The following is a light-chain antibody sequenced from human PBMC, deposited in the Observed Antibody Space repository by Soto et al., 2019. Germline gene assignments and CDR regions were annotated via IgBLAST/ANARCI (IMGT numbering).Light chain of an antibody. Sequence: QSALTQPASVSGSPGQSITISCTGTSRDVGTYNYVSWYQQHPGKAPKLMINDVSDRPSGISNRFSGSKAGNTASLTISGLQAEDEADYYCSSYTRSSTPVFGTGTKVTVL. J-gene: IGLJ1*01. CDR3: SSYTRSSTPV. CDR1: SRDVGTYNY. V-gene: IGLV2-14*03. CDR2: DVS.